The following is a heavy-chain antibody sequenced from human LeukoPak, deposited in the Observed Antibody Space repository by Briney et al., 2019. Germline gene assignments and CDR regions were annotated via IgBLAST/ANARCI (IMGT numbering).Heavy chain of an antibody. Sequence: PGASVKVSCKVSGYTLTELSMHWVRQAPGKGLEWMGGFDPEDGETIYAQKFQGRVTMTEDTSTDTAYMELSSLRSEDTAVYYCAREKGVAYYDILTGYLYYYGMDVWGQGTTVTVSS. J-gene: IGHJ6*02. D-gene: IGHD3-9*01. CDR3: AREKGVAYYDILTGYLYYYGMDV. CDR2: FDPEDGET. CDR1: GYTLTELS. V-gene: IGHV1-24*01.